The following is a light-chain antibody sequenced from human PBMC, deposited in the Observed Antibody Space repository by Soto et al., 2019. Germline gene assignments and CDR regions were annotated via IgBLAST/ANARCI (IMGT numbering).Light chain of an antibody. J-gene: IGKJ4*01. CDR1: QGISSY. V-gene: IGKV1-9*01. Sequence: DIQLTQSPSFLSASVGDRVTITCRASQGISSYLAWYQQKPGKAPKLLIYAASTLQSGVPSSFSGSGSETEFTLPIICLRTEDFTTYYCHQLNSYPPHTFDGGTKVEIK. CDR3: HQLNSYPPHT. CDR2: AAS.